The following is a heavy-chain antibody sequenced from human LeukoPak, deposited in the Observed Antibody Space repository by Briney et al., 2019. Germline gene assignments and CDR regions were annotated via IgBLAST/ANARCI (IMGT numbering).Heavy chain of an antibody. Sequence: PGGSLRLSCAASGFTFSSYSMNWVRQAPGKGLEWVSYISSSSSTIYYADSVKGRFTISRDNSKNTLYLQMNSLRAEDTAVYYCASRVAATGNWGQGTMVTVSS. V-gene: IGHV3-48*01. D-gene: IGHD2-15*01. J-gene: IGHJ3*01. CDR3: ASRVAATGN. CDR2: ISSSSSTI. CDR1: GFTFSSYS.